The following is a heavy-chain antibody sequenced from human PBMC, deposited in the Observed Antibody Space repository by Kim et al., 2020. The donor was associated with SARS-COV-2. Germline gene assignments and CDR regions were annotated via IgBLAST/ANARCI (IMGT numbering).Heavy chain of an antibody. D-gene: IGHD6-13*01. V-gene: IGHV4-34*01. CDR2: INHSGST. Sequence: SETLSLTCAVYGGSFSGYYWSWIRQPPGKGLEWIGEINHSGSTNYNPSLKSRVTISVDTSKNQFSLKLSSVTAADTAVYYCARKSRYSSTWQKYFQNWGQGTLVTVSS. CDR3: ARKSRYSSTWQKYFQN. J-gene: IGHJ1*01. CDR1: GGSFSGYY.